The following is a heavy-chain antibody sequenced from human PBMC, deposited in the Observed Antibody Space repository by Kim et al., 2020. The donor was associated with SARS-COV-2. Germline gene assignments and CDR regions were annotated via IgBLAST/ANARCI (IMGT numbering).Heavy chain of an antibody. J-gene: IGHJ4*02. CDR3: AKSTFDIVVVPAAPDLDY. Sequence: KCRFTISRDKTKNVLQLQMNSLRAEDTAVYYCAKSTFDIVVVPAAPDLDYWGQGTLVTVSS. V-gene: IGHV3-23*01. D-gene: IGHD2-2*01.